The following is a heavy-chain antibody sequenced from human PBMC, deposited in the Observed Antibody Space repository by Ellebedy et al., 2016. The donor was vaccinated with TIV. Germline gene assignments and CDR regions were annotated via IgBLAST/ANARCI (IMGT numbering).Heavy chain of an antibody. J-gene: IGHJ4*02. CDR1: GFTFSYYA. D-gene: IGHD2-21*01. Sequence: GEPLKISXAAPGFTFSYYAMVWVRLTPGKGLEWVAGISGSGDDTYYGDFVKGRFTISRDNSKSTLYLQMNSLRAEDTATYYCARGGESYWVPKGDYWGQGTLVTVSS. CDR2: ISGSGDDT. CDR3: ARGGESYWVPKGDY. V-gene: IGHV3-23*01.